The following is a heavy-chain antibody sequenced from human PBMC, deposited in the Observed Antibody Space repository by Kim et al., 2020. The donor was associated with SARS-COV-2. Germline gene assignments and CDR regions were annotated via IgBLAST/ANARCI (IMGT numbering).Heavy chain of an antibody. CDR3: AKDRYYSSISMRLGELSLLSPVDY. D-gene: IGHD3-16*02. CDR1: GFTFSSYA. Sequence: GGSLRLSCAASGFTFSSYAMSWVRQAPGKGLEWVSAISGSGGSTYYADSVKGRFTISRDNSKNTLYLQMNSLRAEDTAVYYCAKDRYYSSISMRLGELSLLSPVDYWGQGTLVTVSS. CDR2: ISGSGGST. J-gene: IGHJ4*02. V-gene: IGHV3-23*01.